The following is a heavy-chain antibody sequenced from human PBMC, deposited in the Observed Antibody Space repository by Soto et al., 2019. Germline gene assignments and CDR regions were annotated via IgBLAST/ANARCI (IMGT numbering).Heavy chain of an antibody. CDR1: GWSFSGYY. J-gene: IGHJ6*02. D-gene: IGHD3-22*01. CDR3: ARGRLDSRGYYYGRRLYYYGMDV. Sequence: PSETLSLTCAVYGWSFSGYYWSWIRQPPGKGLEWIGEINHSGSTNYNPSLKSRVTISVDTSKNQFSLKLSSVTAADTAVYYCARGRLDSRGYYYGRRLYYYGMDVWGQGTTVTVSS. CDR2: INHSGST. V-gene: IGHV4-34*01.